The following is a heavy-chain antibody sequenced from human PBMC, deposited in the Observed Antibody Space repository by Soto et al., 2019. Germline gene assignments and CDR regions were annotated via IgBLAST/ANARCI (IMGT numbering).Heavy chain of an antibody. J-gene: IGHJ4*02. Sequence: SETLSLTCTVSDDSISDYYWSWIRQSPEKGLEYIAYSSYGGITNLNPALNSRVTISIDTSKNQFSLKVTSLTAADTAVYYCARARKAAYITGGFDSWGQGTLVTGS. V-gene: IGHV4-59*01. CDR3: ARARKAAYITGGFDS. CDR1: DDSISDYY. CDR2: SSYGGIT. D-gene: IGHD3-3*01.